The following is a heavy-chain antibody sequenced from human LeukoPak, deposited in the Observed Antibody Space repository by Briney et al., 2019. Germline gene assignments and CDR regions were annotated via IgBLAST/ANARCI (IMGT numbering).Heavy chain of an antibody. D-gene: IGHD5-24*01. J-gene: IGHJ4*02. Sequence: ASVTVSCKASGYTFTTYGISWVRQAPGQGLEWMGWISGYNGNTNYAQKLQGRVTMTTDTSTSTAYMEVRSLRSDDTAEYYSAREGGRNGYRGSDYWGQGTLVTVSS. CDR2: ISGYNGNT. V-gene: IGHV1-18*01. CDR1: GYTFTTYG. CDR3: AREGGRNGYRGSDY.